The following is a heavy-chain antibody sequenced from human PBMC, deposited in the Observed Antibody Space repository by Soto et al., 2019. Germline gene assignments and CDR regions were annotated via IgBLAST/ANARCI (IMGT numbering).Heavy chain of an antibody. CDR3: ARASTTVTTLDY. CDR2: IYHSGST. D-gene: IGHD4-17*01. J-gene: IGHJ4*02. Sequence: QLQLQESGSGLVKPSQTLSLTCAVSGGSISSGGYSWSWIRPPPGKGLEWIGYIYHSGSTYYNPSLKSRVTISLDRSKNQFSLELSSVTAADTAVYYCARASTTVTTLDYWGQGTLVTVSS. CDR1: GGSISSGGYS. V-gene: IGHV4-30-2*01.